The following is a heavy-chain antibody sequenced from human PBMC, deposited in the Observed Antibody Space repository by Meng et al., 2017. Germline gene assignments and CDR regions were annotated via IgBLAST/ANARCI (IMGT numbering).Heavy chain of an antibody. J-gene: IGHJ5*02. Sequence: QVRRETAGVGVKQPGSSVTVSCKASGSTFSSYAISWVRQAPGQGLEWMGGIIPIFGTANYAQKFQGRVTITTDKSTGTAYMELSSLRSEDTAVYYCASLTGWFDPWGQGTLVTVSS. D-gene: IGHD3-10*01. CDR1: GSTFSSYA. CDR3: ASLTGWFDP. CDR2: IIPIFGTA. V-gene: IGHV1-69*06.